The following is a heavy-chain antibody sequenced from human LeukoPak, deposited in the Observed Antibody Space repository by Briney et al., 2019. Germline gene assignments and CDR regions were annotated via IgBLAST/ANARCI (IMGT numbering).Heavy chain of an antibody. CDR1: GFTFSGYG. Sequence: GGSLRLSCVASGFTFSGYGMHWVRQAPGKGLEWVAVVSSDGSKKYYADSVKGRFSISRDSFKNTLYLQLNSLRADDTAVYYCARDPDDYGDYSYFDYWGQGTLVTVSS. CDR3: ARDPDDYGDYSYFDY. V-gene: IGHV3-30*03. J-gene: IGHJ4*02. CDR2: VSSDGSKK. D-gene: IGHD4-17*01.